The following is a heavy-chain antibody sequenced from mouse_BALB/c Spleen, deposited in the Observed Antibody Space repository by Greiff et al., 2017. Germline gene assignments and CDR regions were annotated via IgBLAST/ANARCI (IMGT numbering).Heavy chain of an antibody. CDR2: IDPENGDT. V-gene: IGHV14-4*02. Sequence: EVQLQQSGAELVRSGASVKLSCTASGFNIKDYYMHWVKQRPEQGLEWIGWIDPENGDTEYAPKFQGKATMTADTSSNTAYLQLSSLTSEDTAVYYCNALGDYGSSYYFDYWGQGTTLTVSS. D-gene: IGHD1-1*01. CDR1: GFNIKDYY. J-gene: IGHJ2*01. CDR3: NALGDYGSSYYFDY.